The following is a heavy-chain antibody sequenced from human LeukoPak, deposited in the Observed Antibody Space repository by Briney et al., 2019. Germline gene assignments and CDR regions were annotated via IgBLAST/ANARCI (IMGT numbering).Heavy chain of an antibody. CDR1: GFSFSKAW. Sequence: GGSLRLSCAASGFSFSKAWMSWVRQAPGKGLEWVGRIKSKTDGETIQYAAPVEGRFTISRDDSKNTLDLQINSLKTEDTAVYYCTTDSRTAAPPHFGYWGQGSLVTVSS. V-gene: IGHV3-15*01. J-gene: IGHJ4*02. CDR3: TTDSRTAAPPHFGY. CDR2: IKSKTDGETI. D-gene: IGHD6-13*01.